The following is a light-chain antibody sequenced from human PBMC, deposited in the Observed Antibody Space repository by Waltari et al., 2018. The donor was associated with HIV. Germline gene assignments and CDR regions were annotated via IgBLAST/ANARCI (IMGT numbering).Light chain of an antibody. CDR2: EVS. CDR3: SSYTSSSTYV. Sequence: QSALTQPASVSGSPGQSLTISCTGTSSDVGCSNHVSWYQQHPGKAPKPMIYEVSNRPSGVSNRFSGSKSGNTASLTISGLQAEDEADYYCSSYTSSSTYVFGTGTKVTVL. J-gene: IGLJ1*01. V-gene: IGLV2-14*01. CDR1: SSDVGCSNH.